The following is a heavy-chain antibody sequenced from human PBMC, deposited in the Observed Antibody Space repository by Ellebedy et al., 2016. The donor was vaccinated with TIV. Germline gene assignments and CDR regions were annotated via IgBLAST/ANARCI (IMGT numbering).Heavy chain of an antibody. Sequence: GESLKISCAASGFTFSDYYFSWLRQAPGKGLEWISFISNSGSNTYYADSVMGRVTITRDNTKNSLYLQVNRLRAEDTAVYYCARQGRTRDFEMWGQGTMVAVSS. V-gene: IGHV3-11*01. CDR1: GFTFSDYY. CDR2: ISNSGSNT. CDR3: ARQGRTRDFEM. J-gene: IGHJ3*02.